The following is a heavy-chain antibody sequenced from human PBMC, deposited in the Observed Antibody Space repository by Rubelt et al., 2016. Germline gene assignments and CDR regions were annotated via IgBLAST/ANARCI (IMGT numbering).Heavy chain of an antibody. Sequence: QVQLQESGPGLVKPSQTLSLTCTVSGASISSGGYFWSWIRQHPGKGLEWIGYIYSSGSAYYKQSLKRRVNISVDTSQNKFSLNLNTGTAADTAVYYCARCSSSDCQGLDLWGRGTLVTVSS. J-gene: IGHJ2*01. D-gene: IGHD6-19*01. CDR1: GASISSGGYF. CDR2: IYSSGSA. V-gene: IGHV4-31*03. CDR3: ARCSSSDCQGLDL.